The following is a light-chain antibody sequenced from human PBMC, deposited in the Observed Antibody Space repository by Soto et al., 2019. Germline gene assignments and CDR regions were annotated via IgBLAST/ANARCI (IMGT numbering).Light chain of an antibody. CDR3: QQYGSSPRT. Sequence: EIVLTQSPCTLSLSPWERATLSCRASHSVNSIYLAGYQQKPVKSPRLLMYGASSRATGIPDRFSGCGSGTDFTLTISRLEPEDVAVYYCQQYGSSPRTFGQGTKVEI. V-gene: IGKV3-20*01. CDR2: GAS. CDR1: HSVNSIY. J-gene: IGKJ1*01.